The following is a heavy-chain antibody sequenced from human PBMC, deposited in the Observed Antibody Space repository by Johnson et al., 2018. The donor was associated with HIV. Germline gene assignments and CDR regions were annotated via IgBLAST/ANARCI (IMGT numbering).Heavy chain of an antibody. CDR1: GFTFSSYG. D-gene: IGHD2-21*01. Sequence: QMLLVESGGGVVQPGRSLRLSCTASGFTFSSYGIHWVRQAPGKGLEWVAFIRYDGSNKYYADSVKGRFTISRDNAKYTVDLQMNSLRVEDTAVYYCAKVDCGGDTCAGYDPFDLWGQGTLVTVSS. CDR3: AKVDCGGDTCAGYDPFDL. J-gene: IGHJ3*01. V-gene: IGHV3-33*03. CDR2: IRYDGSNK.